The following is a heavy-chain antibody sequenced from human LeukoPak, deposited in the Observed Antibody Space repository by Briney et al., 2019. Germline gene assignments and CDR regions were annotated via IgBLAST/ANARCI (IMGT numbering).Heavy chain of an antibody. J-gene: IGHJ6*02. Sequence: PGGSLRLSCAASGFTFSSYAMSWVRQAPGMGLEWVSGISWNSGSIGYADSVKGRFTISRDNAKNSLYLQMNSLRAEDTALYYCAKDMGGDYYYYYGMDVWGQGTTVTVSS. CDR1: GFTFSSYA. D-gene: IGHD4-17*01. V-gene: IGHV3-9*01. CDR3: AKDMGGDYYYYYGMDV. CDR2: ISWNSGSI.